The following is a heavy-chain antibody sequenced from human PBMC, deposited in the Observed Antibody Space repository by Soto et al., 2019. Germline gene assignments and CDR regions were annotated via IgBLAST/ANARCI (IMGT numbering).Heavy chain of an antibody. CDR3: ARITIFGVVTSDY. CDR1: GGTFSSYA. V-gene: IGHV1-18*01. D-gene: IGHD3-3*01. J-gene: IGHJ4*02. Sequence: ASVKVSCKASGGTFSSYAISWVRQAPGQGLEWMGWISAYNGNTNYAQKLQGRVTMTTDTSTSTAYMELRSLRSDDTAVYYCARITIFGVVTSDYWGQGTLVTVSS. CDR2: ISAYNGNT.